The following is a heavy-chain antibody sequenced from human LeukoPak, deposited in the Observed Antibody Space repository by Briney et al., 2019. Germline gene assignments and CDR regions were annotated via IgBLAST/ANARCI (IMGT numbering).Heavy chain of an antibody. D-gene: IGHD6-19*01. CDR2: IGSASGTK. Sequence: GGSLRLSCVASGFTFSYYPLSWVRQAPGKGLEWVAAIGSASGTKYYADSVKGRFAISRDNSKNTLYLQMNSLRAEDTAVYYCARDDEYSSGWFYYYGMDVWGQGTTVTVSS. CDR3: ARDDEYSSGWFYYYGMDV. CDR1: GFTFSYYP. J-gene: IGHJ6*02. V-gene: IGHV3-23*01.